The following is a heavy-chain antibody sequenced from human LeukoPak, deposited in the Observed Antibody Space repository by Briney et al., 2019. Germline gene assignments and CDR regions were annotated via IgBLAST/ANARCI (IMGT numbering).Heavy chain of an antibody. J-gene: IGHJ6*04. Sequence: PGGSLRLSCAASRFTFSSYSMNWVRQAPGKGLEWVSSISSSSSYIYYADSVKGRFTISRDNAKNSLYLQMNSLRAEDTAVYYCARKFDWLLAYYYYYGMDVWGKGTTVTVSS. CDR3: ARKFDWLLAYYYYYGMDV. V-gene: IGHV3-21*01. CDR1: RFTFSSYS. CDR2: ISSSSSYI. D-gene: IGHD3-9*01.